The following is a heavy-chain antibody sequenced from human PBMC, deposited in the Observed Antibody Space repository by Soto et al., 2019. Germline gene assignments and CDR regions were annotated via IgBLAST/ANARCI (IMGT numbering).Heavy chain of an antibody. CDR3: AREEPYYDVWSGYPELSGMDV. Sequence: GGSLRLSCAASGFTFSSYAMHWVRQAPGKGLEWVAVISYDGSDKYYADSVKGRFTISRDNSKNTLYLQMNSLRAEDTAVYYCAREEPYYDVWSGYPELSGMDVWGRGTTVTVAS. CDR1: GFTFSSYA. J-gene: IGHJ6*02. D-gene: IGHD3-3*01. V-gene: IGHV3-30-3*01. CDR2: ISYDGSDK.